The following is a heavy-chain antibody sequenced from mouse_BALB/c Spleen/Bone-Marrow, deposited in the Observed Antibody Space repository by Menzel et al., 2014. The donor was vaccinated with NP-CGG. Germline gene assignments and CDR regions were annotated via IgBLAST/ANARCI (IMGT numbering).Heavy chain of an antibody. CDR3: ARWLQAMDY. Sequence: VKLMESGPELVRPGVSVKISCKGSGYTFTDYAMHWVKQSHAKSLEWIGVISTYYGNTNYNQKFEGKATMTVDKSSSTAYMELARLTSEDSAIYYCARWLQAMDYWGQGTSVTVSS. CDR2: ISTYYGNT. D-gene: IGHD2-2*01. V-gene: IGHV1-67*01. CDR1: GYTFTDYA. J-gene: IGHJ4*01.